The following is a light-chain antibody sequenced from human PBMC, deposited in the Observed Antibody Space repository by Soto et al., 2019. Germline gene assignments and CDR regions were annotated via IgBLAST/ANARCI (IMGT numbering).Light chain of an antibody. V-gene: IGLV2-8*01. CDR2: EVT. Sequence: QSALTQPPSASGSPGQSVTISCTGTSSDVGGYNYVSWYQRHPGKAPKLMIYEVTKRPSGVPDRFSGSKSGNTASLTVSGLQAEDEADYYCSSYASYNLWSVVFGGGTKLTVL. J-gene: IGLJ2*01. CDR1: SSDVGGYNY. CDR3: SSYASYNLWSVV.